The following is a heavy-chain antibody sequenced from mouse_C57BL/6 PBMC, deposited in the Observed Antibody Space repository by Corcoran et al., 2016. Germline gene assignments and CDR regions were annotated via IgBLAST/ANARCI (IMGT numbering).Heavy chain of an antibody. D-gene: IGHD2-1*01. Sequence: QVQLQQSGPELVKPGASVKISCKASGYSFTSYYIHWVKQRPGQGLEWIGWIYPGSGNTKYNEKFKGKATLTADTSSSTAYMQLSSLTSEDSAVYYCARDGLDYCNLFAYWGQGTLVTVSA. J-gene: IGHJ3*01. CDR1: GYSFTSYY. CDR3: ARDGLDYCNLFAY. CDR2: IYPGSGNT. V-gene: IGHV1-66*01.